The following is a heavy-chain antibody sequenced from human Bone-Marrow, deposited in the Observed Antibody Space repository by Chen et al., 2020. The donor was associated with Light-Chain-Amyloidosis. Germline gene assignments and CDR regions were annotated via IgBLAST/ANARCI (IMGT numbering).Heavy chain of an antibody. CDR3: AKDISYDDIFPGYPADAFDI. V-gene: IGHV3-23*04. CDR2: VSGIGGSR. CDR1: GFAFSSYA. Sequence: EVQLVESGGGLLQRGGSLRLSCAASGFAFSSYAMSWVRQAPGQGRDGVSTVSGIGGSRYCGDSVKGRCTISRDNSKSALFLQMNSLRAEDTAVYYCAKDISYDDIFPGYPADAFDIWGQGTMVTVSS. D-gene: IGHD3-9*01. J-gene: IGHJ3*02.